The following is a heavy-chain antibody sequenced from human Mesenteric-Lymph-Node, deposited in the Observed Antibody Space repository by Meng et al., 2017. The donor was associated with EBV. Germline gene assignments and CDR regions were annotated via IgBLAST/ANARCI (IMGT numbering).Heavy chain of an antibody. CDR3: ARENPARGNWFDP. CDR2: VYYSGST. Sequence: QVQLQASGPGLVKPSENLSLTCTVSGGSVSSTSYYWSWIRQPPGKRLELIGYVYYSGSTNYNPSLKSRVTISVDTSKNQFSLNLYSVTAADTAVYYCARENPARGNWFDPWGQGALVTVSS. D-gene: IGHD3-10*01. V-gene: IGHV4-61*01. CDR1: GGSVSSTSYY. J-gene: IGHJ5*02.